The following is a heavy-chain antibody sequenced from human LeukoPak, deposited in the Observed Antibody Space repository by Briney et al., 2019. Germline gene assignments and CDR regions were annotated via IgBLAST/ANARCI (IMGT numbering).Heavy chain of an antibody. J-gene: IGHJ4*02. CDR2: IYHSGDT. CDR1: GGSISSDNFF. D-gene: IGHD3-22*01. Sequence: SETLSLTCTVSGGSISSDNFFWSWIRQPPGKGLEWIGSIYHSGDTYYNPSLKSRVTISVDTSKNQFSLKLSSVTAAGTAVYYCARGLYVYDSSGYEFVYWGQGTLVTVSS. V-gene: IGHV4-39*07. CDR3: ARGLYVYDSSGYEFVY.